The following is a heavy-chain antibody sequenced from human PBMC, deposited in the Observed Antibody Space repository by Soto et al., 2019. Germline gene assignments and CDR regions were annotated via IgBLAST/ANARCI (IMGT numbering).Heavy chain of an antibody. Sequence: GGSLRLSFAASGFTFSSYALNGVRQAPGKGLEGVSGISDGGGSTNYADSVKGRFTISRDNSKNTLYLQMNSLRGEDTAVYYCAKGESYYYDSSGYWNYWGQGT. D-gene: IGHD3-22*01. J-gene: IGHJ4*02. CDR2: ISDGGGST. CDR3: AKGESYYYDSSGYWNY. V-gene: IGHV3-23*01. CDR1: GFTFSSYA.